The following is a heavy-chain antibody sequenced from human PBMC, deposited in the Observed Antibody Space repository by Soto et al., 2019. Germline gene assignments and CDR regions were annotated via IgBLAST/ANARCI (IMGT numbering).Heavy chain of an antibody. V-gene: IGHV4-4*07. J-gene: IGHJ6*02. D-gene: IGHD1-7*01. Sequence: SETLSLTCTVSGGSISSYYWSWIRQPAGKGLEWIGRIYTSGSTNYNPSLKSRVTMSVDTSKNQFSLKLSSVTAADTAVYYCALFKGGTGTTLDYYYGMDVWGQGTTVTVSS. CDR3: ALFKGGTGTTLDYYYGMDV. CDR1: GGSISSYY. CDR2: IYTSGST.